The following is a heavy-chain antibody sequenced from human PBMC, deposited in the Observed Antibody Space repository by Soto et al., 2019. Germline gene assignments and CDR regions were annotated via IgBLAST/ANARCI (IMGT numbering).Heavy chain of an antibody. D-gene: IGHD5-18*01. V-gene: IGHV4-59*08. CDR3: ARHRLYSYGYTGTYY. CDR1: GGSITSYY. CDR2: IYYSGST. J-gene: IGHJ4*02. Sequence: SETLSLTCTVSGGSITSYYWSWIRQPPGKGLEWIGYIYYSGSTNYSPSFQGHVTISADKSISTAYLQWSSLKASDTAMYYCARHRLYSYGYTGTYYWGQGTLVTVSS.